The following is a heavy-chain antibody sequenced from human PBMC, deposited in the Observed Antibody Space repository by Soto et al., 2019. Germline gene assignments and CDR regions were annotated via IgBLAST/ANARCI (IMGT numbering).Heavy chain of an antibody. D-gene: IGHD3-10*01. CDR1: GGSISSYY. Sequence: QVQLQESGPGLVKPSETRSLSCTVSGGSISSYYWSWFLQSTGKRMEWIGSVHHSLGSSYNPSLQRLAAISLATSKSQSSLKVTSVTATDTAVYYCARKGFGPLHGLVDVWGQGTTVTVSS. CDR3: ARKGFGPLHGLVDV. V-gene: IGHV4-4*08. J-gene: IGHJ6*02. CDR2: VHHSLGS.